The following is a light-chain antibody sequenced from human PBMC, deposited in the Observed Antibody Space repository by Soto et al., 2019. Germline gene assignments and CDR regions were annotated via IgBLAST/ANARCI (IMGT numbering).Light chain of an antibody. CDR1: VLAKKY. V-gene: IGLV3-27*01. CDR2: KDS. J-gene: IGLJ2*01. Sequence: SYELTQPSSVSVSPGQTARITCSGDVLAKKYGRWFQQKPGQAPVLLIYKDSERPSGIPERFSGSSSGTTVTLTISGAQVEDEADYYCYSAADNNLVFGGGTQLTVL. CDR3: YSAADNNLV.